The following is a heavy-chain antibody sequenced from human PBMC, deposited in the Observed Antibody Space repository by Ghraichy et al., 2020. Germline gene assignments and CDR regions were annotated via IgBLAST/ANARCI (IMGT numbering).Heavy chain of an antibody. V-gene: IGHV3-7*03. D-gene: IGHD3-22*01. J-gene: IGHJ4*02. Sequence: GGSLRLSCAASGFVFHHYWMTWVRQAPGKGLEWVANIKPDGTEAFYLDSVKDRFTFSRDNTEKSLVLQLRNLRAEDTAIYYCARSGGYGCDHWGQGTRVTVSS. CDR2: IKPDGTEA. CDR1: GFVFHHYW. CDR3: ARSGGYGCDH.